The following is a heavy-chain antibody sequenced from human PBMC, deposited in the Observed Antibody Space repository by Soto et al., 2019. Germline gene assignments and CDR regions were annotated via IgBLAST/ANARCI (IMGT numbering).Heavy chain of an antibody. CDR1: GGTFSSYA. CDR3: AREGYCISTSCYNWFDP. D-gene: IGHD2-2*01. CDR2: IIPIFGTA. Sequence: QVQLVQSGAEVKKPGSSVKVSCKASGGTFSSYAISWVRQAPGQGLEWTGGIIPIFGTANYAQKFQGRVTITADESTSTAYMELSSLRSEDTAVYYCAREGYCISTSCYNWFDPWGQGTLVTVSS. J-gene: IGHJ5*02. V-gene: IGHV1-69*12.